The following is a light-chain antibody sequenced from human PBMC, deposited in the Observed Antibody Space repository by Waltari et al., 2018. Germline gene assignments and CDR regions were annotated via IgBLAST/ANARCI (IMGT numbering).Light chain of an antibody. Sequence: QSALTQPPSVSGSPGQSVTISCTGTSSDIGAYNRVSWYQQSPGTAPKLIISEVDSRPSGVPERFSGSKSGNTASLTISGLQAEDEATYYCTSFTTSITLVFGGGTKVTVL. CDR2: EVD. J-gene: IGLJ3*02. CDR3: TSFTTSITLV. V-gene: IGLV2-18*02. CDR1: SSDIGAYNR.